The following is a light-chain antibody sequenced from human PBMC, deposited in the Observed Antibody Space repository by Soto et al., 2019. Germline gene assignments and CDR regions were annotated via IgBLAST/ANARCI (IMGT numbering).Light chain of an antibody. J-gene: IGLJ2*01. CDR1: SRHSSYA. CDR2: LNSDGRH. Sequence: QSVLTQSPSASASLGASVKLTCTLSSRHSSYAIAWHQQQPEKGPRYLMKLNSDGRHTKGDGIPDRFSGSSSGTERYLTISSLQSEDEGDYYCQTWGTGILVFGGGTKLTVL. CDR3: QTWGTGILV. V-gene: IGLV4-69*01.